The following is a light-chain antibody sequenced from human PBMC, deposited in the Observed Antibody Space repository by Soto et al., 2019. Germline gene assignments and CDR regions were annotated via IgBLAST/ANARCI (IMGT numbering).Light chain of an antibody. CDR3: QQYHSSPRT. CDR1: QSLTSRY. CDR2: GAS. V-gene: IGKV3-20*01. Sequence: EIVLTQSPGTLSLSPGERATLSCRASQSLTSRYLAWYRQKPGQAPRLLIYGASSRATGIPDTFSGSGSGTDFTLTISRLEPEDFEVYYCQQYHSSPRTFGQGTKVDIK. J-gene: IGKJ1*01.